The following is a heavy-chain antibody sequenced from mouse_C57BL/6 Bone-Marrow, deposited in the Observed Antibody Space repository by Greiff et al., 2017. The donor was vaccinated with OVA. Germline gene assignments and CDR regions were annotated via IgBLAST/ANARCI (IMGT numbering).Heavy chain of an antibody. CDR3: ARFTTWYFDV. V-gene: IGHV5-4*01. J-gene: IGHJ1*03. CDR1: GFTFSSYA. D-gene: IGHD1-1*01. CDR2: ISDGGSYT. Sequence: VQLKESGGGLVKPGGSLKLSCAASGFTFSSYAMSWVRQTPEKRLEWVATISDGGSYTYYPDNVKGRFTISRDNAKNNLYLQMSHLKSEDTAMYDCARFTTWYFDVWGTGTTVTVSS.